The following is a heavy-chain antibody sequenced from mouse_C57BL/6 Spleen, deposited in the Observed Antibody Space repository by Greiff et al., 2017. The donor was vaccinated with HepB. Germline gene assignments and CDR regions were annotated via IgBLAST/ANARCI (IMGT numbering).Heavy chain of an antibody. CDR2: INPNNGGT. V-gene: IGHV1-26*01. Sequence: EVQLQQSGPELVKPGASVKISCKASGYTFTDYYMNWVKQSHGKSLEWIGDINPNNGGTSYNQKFKGKATLTVDKSSSTAYMELRSLTSGDSAVYYCARGGGPWYFDVWGTGTTVTVSS. CDR3: ARGGGPWYFDV. J-gene: IGHJ1*03. CDR1: GYTFTDYY.